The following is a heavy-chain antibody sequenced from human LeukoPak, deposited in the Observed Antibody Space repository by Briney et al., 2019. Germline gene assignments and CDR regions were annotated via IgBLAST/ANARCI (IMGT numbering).Heavy chain of an antibody. V-gene: IGHV3-74*01. CDR3: AREDSYYYGSGSYPFDY. J-gene: IGHJ4*02. Sequence: GGSLRLSCAASGFTFSTYWMHWVRQAPGKGLVWVSRISSDGSITGYADSVKGRFTISRDNAKNTLYLQMNSLRAEDTAVYYCAREDSYYYGSGSYPFDYWGQGTLVTVSS. CDR2: ISSDGSIT. D-gene: IGHD3-10*01. CDR1: GFTFSTYW.